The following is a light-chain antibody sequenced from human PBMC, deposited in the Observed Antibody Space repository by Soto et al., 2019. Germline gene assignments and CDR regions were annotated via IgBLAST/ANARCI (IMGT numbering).Light chain of an antibody. Sequence: DIQMTQSPSTLSAIVGDRVTITCRASQSIGRWLAWYQQKPGTAPKLLIYHASTLESGVPSRFSGSGSGTEFTLTISSLQPDDFATYYCQQYNSYSFGQGTKVDIK. CDR1: QSIGRW. V-gene: IGKV1-5*01. CDR2: HAS. CDR3: QQYNSYS. J-gene: IGKJ1*01.